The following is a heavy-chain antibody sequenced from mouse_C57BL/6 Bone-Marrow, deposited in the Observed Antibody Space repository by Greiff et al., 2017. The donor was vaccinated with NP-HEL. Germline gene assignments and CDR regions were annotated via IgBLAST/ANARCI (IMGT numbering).Heavy chain of an antibody. J-gene: IGHJ4*01. CDR3: ARSKILCGYAMDY. V-gene: IGHV1-7*01. Sequence: VQLQQSGAELAKPGASVKLSCKASGYTFTSYWMHWVKQRPGQGLEWIGYINPSSGYTKYNQKFKDKSTLTADKSSSTAYMQLSSLTYEDSAVYYSARSKILCGYAMDYWGQGTSVTVSS. D-gene: IGHD6-1*01. CDR1: GYTFTSYW. CDR2: INPSSGYT.